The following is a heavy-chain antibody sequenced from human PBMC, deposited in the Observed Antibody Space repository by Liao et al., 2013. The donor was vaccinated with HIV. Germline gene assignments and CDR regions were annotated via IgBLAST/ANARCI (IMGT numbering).Heavy chain of an antibody. CDR2: IYSSGST. D-gene: IGHD2-2*01. V-gene: IGHV4-61*02. CDR3: ARVPRRYYAADY. CDR1: GGSISSGSYY. Sequence: QVQLQESGPGLVKPSQTLSLTCTVSGGSISSGSYYWSWIRQPAGKGLEWIGRIYSSGSTKYNPSLKSRVTISVDTSRNQFSLKLTSVTAADTAVYYCARVPRRYYAADYWGQGTPVTVSS. J-gene: IGHJ4*02.